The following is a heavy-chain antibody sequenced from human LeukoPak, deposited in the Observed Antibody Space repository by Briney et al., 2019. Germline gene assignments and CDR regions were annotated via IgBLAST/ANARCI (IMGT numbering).Heavy chain of an antibody. J-gene: IGHJ3*02. V-gene: IGHV2-70*11. D-gene: IGHD4-17*01. CDR2: IDWDGDN. CDR1: GFSLPTNGMC. CDR3: ARIMTTVTHDAFDI. Sequence: SGPTLVKATQPLTLTCTFSGFSLPTNGMCVSWIRQPPGKALEWLARIDWDGDNYYSTSLRTRLTIPKDTSKNQVVLTMTNMDPVDTVTYYCARIMTTVTHDAFDIWGQGTMVTVSS.